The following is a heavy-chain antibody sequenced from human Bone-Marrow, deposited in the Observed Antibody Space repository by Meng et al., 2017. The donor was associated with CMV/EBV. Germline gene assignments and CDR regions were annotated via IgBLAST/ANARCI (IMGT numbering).Heavy chain of an antibody. CDR2: SRFDATTK. Sequence: GESLKISCAASGFTFSSYSMNWVRQAPGKGLEWVAFSRFDATTKFYGDSVKGRFTISRDNSKDTLYLQMNSLRAEDTAVYYCAKEIRYYYGSGSYYSWGQGTLVTVSS. CDR1: GFTFSSYS. J-gene: IGHJ5*02. D-gene: IGHD3-10*01. CDR3: AKEIRYYYGSGSYYS. V-gene: IGHV3-30*02.